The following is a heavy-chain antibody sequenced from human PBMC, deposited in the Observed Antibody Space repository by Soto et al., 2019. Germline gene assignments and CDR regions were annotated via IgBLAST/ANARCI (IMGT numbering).Heavy chain of an antibody. CDR3: AKDLSHCGGGSCYLFDY. CDR1: GFTFSSYG. J-gene: IGHJ4*02. Sequence: QVQLVESGGGVVQPGRSLRLSCAASGFTFSSYGMHWVRQAPGKGLEWVALISYDGYNKYYADSVKGRFTISRDNSKNTLYLQMNSLRAEDTAVFYCAKDLSHCGGGSCYLFDYWGKGTLVTVSS. CDR2: ISYDGYNK. V-gene: IGHV3-30*18. D-gene: IGHD2-15*01.